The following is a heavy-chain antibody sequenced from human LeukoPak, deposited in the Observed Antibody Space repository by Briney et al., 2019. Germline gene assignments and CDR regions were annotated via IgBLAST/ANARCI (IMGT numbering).Heavy chain of an antibody. V-gene: IGHV1-46*01. J-gene: IGHJ4*02. CDR2: INPSGGST. Sequence: GASVKVSCKASGYTFTSYDINWVRQAPGQGLEWMGIINPSGGSTNYPQKFQGRATMTRDTSTSTVYMELSSLRSEDTAVYYCARSHTSFDYWGQGTLVTVSS. CDR3: ARSHTSFDY. CDR1: GYTFTSYD.